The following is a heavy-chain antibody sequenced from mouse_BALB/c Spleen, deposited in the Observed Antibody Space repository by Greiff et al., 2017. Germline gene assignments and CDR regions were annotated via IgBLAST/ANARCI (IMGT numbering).Heavy chain of an antibody. CDR3: ATTTLLDDWFAY. D-gene: IGHD1-1*01. CDR1: GYTFTSYW. Sequence: QVQLQQSGAELAKPGASVKMSCKASGYTFTSYWMHWVKQRPGQGLEWIGYINPSTGYTEYNQKFKDKATLTADKSSSTAYMQLSSLTSEDSAFYYCATTTLLDDWFAYWCQGTLVTVSA. J-gene: IGHJ3*01. CDR2: INPSTGYT. V-gene: IGHV1-7*01.